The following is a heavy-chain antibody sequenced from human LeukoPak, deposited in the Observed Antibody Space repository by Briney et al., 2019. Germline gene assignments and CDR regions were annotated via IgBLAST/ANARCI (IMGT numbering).Heavy chain of an antibody. CDR1: GGSISSGGYY. V-gene: IGHV4-30-2*01. Sequence: SQTLSLTCTVSGGSISSGGYYWSWIRQPPGKGLEWIGEINHSGSTNYNPSLKSRVTISVDRSKNQFSLKLSSVTAADTAVYYCARAPVEGTIFGVVITNTLYDPEVPIHAFDIWGQGTMVTVSS. J-gene: IGHJ3*02. CDR3: ARAPVEGTIFGVVITNTLYDPEVPIHAFDI. CDR2: INHSGST. D-gene: IGHD3-3*01.